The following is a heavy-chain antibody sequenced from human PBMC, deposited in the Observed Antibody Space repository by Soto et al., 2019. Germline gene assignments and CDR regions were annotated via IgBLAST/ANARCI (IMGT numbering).Heavy chain of an antibody. CDR3: ARHQYYYDSSGYTLDY. Sequence: ETLSLTCTVSGGSISSSTYYWGWIRQPPGKGLEWIGSVYYSGSTYYNPSLKSRVTISVDTSNNQFSLKLNSVTAADTAVYYCARHQYYYDSSGYTLDYWGQGTLVTVSS. D-gene: IGHD3-22*01. CDR1: GGSISSSTYY. V-gene: IGHV4-39*01. J-gene: IGHJ4*02. CDR2: VYYSGST.